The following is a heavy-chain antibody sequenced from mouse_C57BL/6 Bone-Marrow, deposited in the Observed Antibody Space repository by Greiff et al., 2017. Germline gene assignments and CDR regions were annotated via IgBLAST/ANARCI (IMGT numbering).Heavy chain of an antibody. CDR2: IYPRSGNT. J-gene: IGHJ4*01. CDR1: GYTFTSYG. Sequence: VHLVESGAELARPGASVKLSCKASGYTFTSYGISWVKQRTGQGLEWIGEIYPRSGNTYYNEKFKGKATLTADKSSSTAYMGLRSLTSEDSAVYFCARPYGSSYDYYAMDYWGQGTSVTVSS. CDR3: ARPYGSSYDYYAMDY. D-gene: IGHD1-1*01. V-gene: IGHV1-81*01.